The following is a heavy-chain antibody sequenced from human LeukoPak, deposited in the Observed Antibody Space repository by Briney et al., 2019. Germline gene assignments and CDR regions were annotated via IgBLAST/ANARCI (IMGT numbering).Heavy chain of an antibody. CDR3: ARGTVTNDAFDI. D-gene: IGHD4-17*01. CDR1: GFTFSSYS. J-gene: IGHJ3*02. V-gene: IGHV3-21*01. CDR2: ISSSSSYI. Sequence: GGSLRLSCAASGFTFSSYSMNWVRQAPGKGLEWVSSISSSSSYIYYADSVKGRFTISSDNAKNSLYLQMNSLRAEDTAVYYCARGTVTNDAFDIWGQGTMVTVSS.